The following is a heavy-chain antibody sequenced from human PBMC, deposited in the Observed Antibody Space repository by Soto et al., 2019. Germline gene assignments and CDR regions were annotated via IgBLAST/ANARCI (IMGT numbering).Heavy chain of an antibody. J-gene: IGHJ4*02. CDR1: GGAFTSNNW. V-gene: IGHV4-4*02. Sequence: PSETLSLTCAVSGGAFTSNNWWTCVRQPPGQGLEWIGEIYRTGSTNYNPSLKSRVTISLDKSENQFSLKVTSLTAADTAVYYCASRHQRTSVDYWGQAPVVTLSS. CDR2: IYRTGST. CDR3: ASRHQRTSVDY. D-gene: IGHD1-7*01.